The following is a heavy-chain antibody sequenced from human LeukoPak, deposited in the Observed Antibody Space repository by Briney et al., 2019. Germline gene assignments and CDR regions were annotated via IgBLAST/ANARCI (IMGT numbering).Heavy chain of an antibody. J-gene: IGHJ6*02. D-gene: IGHD4-17*01. Sequence: PGGSLRLSCEASGFILNFNRYWMHWVRQAPGKGLVWVSCIKSYADGSGTTYADSVKGRFTISRDDARNTVYLQINSLRAEDTAVYYCARLGVERTTVSTRGMDVWGQGTTVTVSS. CDR3: ARLGVERTTVSTRGMDV. CDR1: GFILNFNRYW. CDR2: IKSYADGSGT. V-gene: IGHV3-74*03.